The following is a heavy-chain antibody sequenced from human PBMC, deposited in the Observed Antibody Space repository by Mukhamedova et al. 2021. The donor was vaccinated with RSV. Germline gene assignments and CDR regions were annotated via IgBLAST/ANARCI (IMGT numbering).Heavy chain of an antibody. Sequence: GKGLEWIASIYYDGSTNYNSSLKSRVTISVDTSKNQFSLKLSSVNVADTAVYYCARRGTSDWYYYWGRGTLVTASS. V-gene: IGHV4-39*01. CDR3: ARRGTSDWYYY. J-gene: IGHJ4*01. CDR2: IYYDGST. D-gene: IGHD2-21*02.